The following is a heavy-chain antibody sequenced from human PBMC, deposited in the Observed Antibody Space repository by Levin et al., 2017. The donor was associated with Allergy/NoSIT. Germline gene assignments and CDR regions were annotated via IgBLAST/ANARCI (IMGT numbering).Heavy chain of an antibody. V-gene: IGHV3-74*01. Sequence: GESLKISCAASGFSFSSHWMHWVRQASGKGLVWVSRINNDGSDTVYADSVKGRFTISRDNTKNTLYLQMNSLRAEDTAVYYCTRDRPHTWFDPWGEGTLVGV. CDR3: TRDRPHTWFDP. J-gene: IGHJ5*02. CDR2: INNDGSDT. CDR1: GFSFSSHW.